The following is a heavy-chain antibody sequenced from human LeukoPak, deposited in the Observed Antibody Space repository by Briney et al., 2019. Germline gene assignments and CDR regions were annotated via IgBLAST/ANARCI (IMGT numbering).Heavy chain of an antibody. V-gene: IGHV4-34*01. J-gene: IGHJ1*01. CDR1: GGSFSGYY. CDR3: ATSAEYFQH. Sequence: SETLSLTCAVYGGSFSGYYWSWIRQPPGKGLEWIGEINHSGSTNYNPSLKSRVTISVDTSKNQFSLKLSSVTAADTAVYYCATSAEYFQHWGQGTLVTVSS. CDR2: INHSGST.